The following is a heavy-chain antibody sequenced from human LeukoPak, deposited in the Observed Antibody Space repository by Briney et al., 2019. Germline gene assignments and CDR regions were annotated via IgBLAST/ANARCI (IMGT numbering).Heavy chain of an antibody. CDR2: IYHSGST. V-gene: IGHV4-4*02. CDR3: ARAGPYYGSGSPDY. CDR1: GGTISGSNW. D-gene: IGHD3-10*01. Sequence: SETLSLTCAVSGGTISGSNWWSWVRQPPGMGLEWIGEIYHSGSTNYNPSLKSRVTISVDKSKNQFSLKPSSVTAADTAVYYCARAGPYYGSGSPDYWGQGTLVTVSS. J-gene: IGHJ4*02.